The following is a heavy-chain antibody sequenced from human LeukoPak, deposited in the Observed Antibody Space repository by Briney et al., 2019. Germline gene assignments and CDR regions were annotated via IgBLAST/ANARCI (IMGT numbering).Heavy chain of an antibody. J-gene: IGHJ4*02. CDR3: ARGFWGWEVDC. CDR2: INGEGSST. V-gene: IGHV3-74*01. D-gene: IGHD3-16*01. CDR1: GFTFSSYW. Sequence: GGSLRLSCAASGFTFSSYWMLWARQAPGKGLVWLSRINGEGSSTNYADPVKGRFTISRDNAKNTLYLQMNSLRVQDTAVYYCARGFWGWEVDCWLQGIQVTVSS.